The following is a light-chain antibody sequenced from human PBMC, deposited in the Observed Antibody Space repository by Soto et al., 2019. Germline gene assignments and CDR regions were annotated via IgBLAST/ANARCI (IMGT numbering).Light chain of an antibody. Sequence: EIVLTQSPGTLSLSPGERATLSCRTSQTVTGNYVAWYQQRRGQAPRLLIYLASRKATGIPDRFSGSGSGTDFTLTISRLEPEDSATYYCQQSYSNILSFGGGTRVEL. CDR2: LAS. CDR1: QTVTGNY. CDR3: QQSYSNILS. J-gene: IGKJ4*01. V-gene: IGKV3-20*01.